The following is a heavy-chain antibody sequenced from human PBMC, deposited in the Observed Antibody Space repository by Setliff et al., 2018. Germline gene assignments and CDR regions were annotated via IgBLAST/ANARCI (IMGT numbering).Heavy chain of an antibody. J-gene: IGHJ4*02. CDR3: ARHEFVGGYYGSVTYRHLDY. CDR1: GGSISSSSYQ. D-gene: IGHD3-10*01. V-gene: IGHV4-39*01. Sequence: SETLSLTCTVSGGSISSSSYQWGWVRQTPGKGLEWIGSIYYSGTAYYNPSLKSRVAISVDTSKNQFSLQVTSVTATDTAVYYCARHEFVGGYYGSVTYRHLDYWGQGILVTVS. CDR2: IYYSGTA.